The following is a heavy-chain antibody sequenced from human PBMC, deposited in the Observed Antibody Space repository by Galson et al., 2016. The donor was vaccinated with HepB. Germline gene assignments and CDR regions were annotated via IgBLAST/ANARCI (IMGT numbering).Heavy chain of an antibody. CDR3: VEGFSLRN. V-gene: IGHV6-1*01. Sequence: CAISGDSVSRNTAAWNWIRQSPSRGLEWLGRTYFRSKWYSDYGVAVNGRITISPDTAKNQFSLQLTSVTPDDTGIYYCVEGFSLRNWGQGTLVTVSS. CDR2: TYFRSKWYS. J-gene: IGHJ4*02. CDR1: GDSVSRNTAA.